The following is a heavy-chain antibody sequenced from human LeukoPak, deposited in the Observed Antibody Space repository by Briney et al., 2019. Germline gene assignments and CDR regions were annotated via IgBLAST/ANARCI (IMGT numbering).Heavy chain of an antibody. V-gene: IGHV6-1*01. D-gene: IGHD2-2*01. J-gene: IGHJ4*02. CDR3: ARGVGSSSNYYFGY. CDR1: GDSVSSNSAA. CDR2: TYYRSKWYN. Sequence: SQTLSLTCAISGDSVSSNSAAWNWIRQSPSRGLEWLGRTYYRSKWYNDYEVSVKSRIIINPDTSKNEFSLQLSSVTPEDTAVYYCARGVGSSSNYYFGYWGQGTLVTVSS.